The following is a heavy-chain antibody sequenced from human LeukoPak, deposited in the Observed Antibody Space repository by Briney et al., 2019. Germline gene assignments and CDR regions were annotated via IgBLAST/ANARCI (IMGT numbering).Heavy chain of an antibody. J-gene: IGHJ6*02. CDR2: ISGSGGST. D-gene: IGHD6-13*01. V-gene: IGHV3-23*01. CDR1: GFTFSSYP. Sequence: PGGSLRLSCAASGFTFSSYPMSWVRRAPGKGLEWVSSISGSGGSTYYADSVKGRFTISRDNSKNTLYLQMNSLRAEDTAVYYCANVGSSWIVYYYYGMDVWGQGTTVTVSS. CDR3: ANVGSSWIVYYYYGMDV.